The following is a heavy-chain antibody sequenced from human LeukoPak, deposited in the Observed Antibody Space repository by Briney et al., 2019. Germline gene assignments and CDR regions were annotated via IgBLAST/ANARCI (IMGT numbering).Heavy chain of an antibody. CDR3: ARENWYLDY. Sequence: PGGSLRLSCAASGFTFTIYEMNWVRQAPGKGLEWVSYISSSRSNTIYYADSVKGRFTISRDNAKNTLYLQMSSLRAEDTAVYYCARENWYLDYWGQGTLVTVSS. CDR2: ISSSRSNTI. V-gene: IGHV3-48*03. D-gene: IGHD1-1*01. J-gene: IGHJ4*02. CDR1: GFTFTIYE.